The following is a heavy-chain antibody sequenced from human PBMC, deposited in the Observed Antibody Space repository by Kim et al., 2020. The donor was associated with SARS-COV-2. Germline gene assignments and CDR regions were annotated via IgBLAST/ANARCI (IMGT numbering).Heavy chain of an antibody. D-gene: IGHD3-9*01. J-gene: IGHJ4*02. V-gene: IGHV3-7*03. CDR3: ARVPYYDILTGAPYWFDY. Sequence: GGSLRLSCAASGFTFSYYWMSWVRQAPGKGLEWVANIKQDGSEKYYVDSVKGRFTISRDNAKNSLYLQMNSLRADDTAIYYCARVPYYDILTGAPYWFDYWGQGTLVTVSS. CDR2: IKQDGSEK. CDR1: GFTFSYYW.